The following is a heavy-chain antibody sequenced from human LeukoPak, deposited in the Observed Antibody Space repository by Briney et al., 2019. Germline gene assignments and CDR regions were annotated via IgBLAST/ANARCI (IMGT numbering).Heavy chain of an antibody. CDR2: ISGSGGST. V-gene: IGHV3-23*01. CDR1: GFTFSSYA. CDR3: AKDARYFDWLLFYFDY. J-gene: IGHJ4*02. Sequence: GGSLRLSCAASGFTFSSYAMSWVRQAPGKGLEWVSAISGSGGSTYYADSVKGRLTISRDNSKNTLYLQMNSLRAEDTAVYYCAKDARYFDWLLFYFDYWGQGTLVTVSS. D-gene: IGHD3-9*01.